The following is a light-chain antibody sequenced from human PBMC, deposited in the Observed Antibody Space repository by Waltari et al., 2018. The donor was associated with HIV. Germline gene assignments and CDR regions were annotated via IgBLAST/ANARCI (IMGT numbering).Light chain of an antibody. CDR3: GTWDRSLSAAV. CDR2: DNN. Sequence: QSVLTQPPSVSAAPRQKVTISCSRSTSNIGHDYASWYQHVPGAAPRLLIYDNNKRPSGIPGRFSGSRSGTSATLGITGLQTGDEAHYYCGTWDRSLSAAVFGGGTKLTVL. V-gene: IGLV1-51*01. CDR1: TSNIGHDY. J-gene: IGLJ3*02.